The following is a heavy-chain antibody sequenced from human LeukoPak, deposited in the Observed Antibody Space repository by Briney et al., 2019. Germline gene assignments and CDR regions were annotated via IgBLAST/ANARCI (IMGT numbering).Heavy chain of an antibody. CDR2: ISSSSSNI. Sequence: RGSLRLSCAASGFTFSSYSMNWVRQAPGKGLEWVSYISSSSSNIYYADSVKGRFTISRDNAKYSLYLQMNSLRAEDTAVYYCARAEITGYYYYGMDVWGQGTTATVSS. D-gene: IGHD3-16*01. CDR1: GFTFSSYS. J-gene: IGHJ6*02. CDR3: ARAEITGYYYYGMDV. V-gene: IGHV3-48*04.